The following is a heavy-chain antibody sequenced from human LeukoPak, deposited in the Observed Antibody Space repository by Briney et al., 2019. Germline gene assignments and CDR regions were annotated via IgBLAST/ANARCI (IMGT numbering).Heavy chain of an antibody. CDR3: AREMGAYCGGDCYYSGMDV. Sequence: GGSLRLSCAASGFTVSSNYMSWVRQAPGKGLEWVSVIYSGGSTYYADSVKGRFTISRDNSKNTLYLQMNSLRAEDTAVYYCAREMGAYCGGDCYYSGMDVWGQGTTVTVSS. V-gene: IGHV3-53*01. CDR1: GFTVSSNY. J-gene: IGHJ6*02. D-gene: IGHD2-21*01. CDR2: IYSGGST.